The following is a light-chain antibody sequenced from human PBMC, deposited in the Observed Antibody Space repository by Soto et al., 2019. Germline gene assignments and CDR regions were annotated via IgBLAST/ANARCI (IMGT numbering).Light chain of an antibody. CDR3: QQSYSTY. CDR2: AAS. Sequence: DIQMTQSPSSLSASVGDRVTITCRASQSISSYLNWYQQKPGKAPKLLIYAASSLQSGVPSRFSGSGSGTDFTLTISSLQPEDFATYYCQQSYSTYFGVGTKVEIK. V-gene: IGKV1-39*01. J-gene: IGKJ4*01. CDR1: QSISSY.